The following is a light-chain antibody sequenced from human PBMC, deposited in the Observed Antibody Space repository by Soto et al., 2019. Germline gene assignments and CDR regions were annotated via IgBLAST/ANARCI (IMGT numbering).Light chain of an antibody. CDR1: SSNIGAGYD. V-gene: IGLV1-40*01. Sequence: QSVLTQPPSVSGAPGQRVTISCTESSSNIGAGYDVHWYQQLPGTAPKLLFYGNSNRPSGVPDRFSGSKSGTSASLAITGLQAEDEADYYCQSYDSSLSGWVFGGGTKVTVL. CDR3: QSYDSSLSGWV. CDR2: GNS. J-gene: IGLJ3*02.